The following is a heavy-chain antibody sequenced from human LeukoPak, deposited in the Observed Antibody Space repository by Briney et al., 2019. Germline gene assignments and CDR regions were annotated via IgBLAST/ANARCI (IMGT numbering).Heavy chain of an antibody. Sequence: GGSLRLSCAASGFTFSRYWMSWVRQAPGKGLGWVSFIDGAGNSYYADSVKGRFTISRDSSWNTLYLQMSSLRVEDTAVYYCAGDTHTNNWYDHWGQGTLVTVSS. J-gene: IGHJ5*02. D-gene: IGHD1-26*01. CDR3: AGDTHTNNWYDH. CDR1: GFTFSRYW. V-gene: IGHV3-53*01. CDR2: IDGAGNS.